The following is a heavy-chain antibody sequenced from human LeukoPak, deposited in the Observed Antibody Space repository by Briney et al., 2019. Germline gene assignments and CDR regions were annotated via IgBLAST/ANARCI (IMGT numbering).Heavy chain of an antibody. CDR2: ISSSSSYI. D-gene: IGHD4-17*01. V-gene: IGHV3-21*01. Sequence: GGSLRLSCAASGFTFSSYSMNWVRQAPGKGLEWVSSISSSSSYIYYADSVKGRFTISRDNAKNSLYLQMNSLRAEDTAVYYCARVKDYGIHTCMDVWGQGTTVTVSS. J-gene: IGHJ6*02. CDR3: ARVKDYGIHTCMDV. CDR1: GFTFSSYS.